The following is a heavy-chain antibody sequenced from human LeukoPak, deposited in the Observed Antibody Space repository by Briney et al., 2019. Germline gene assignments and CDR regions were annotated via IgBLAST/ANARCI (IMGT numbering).Heavy chain of an antibody. Sequence: PSETPSLTCAVYGGSFSGYYWSWIRQPPGKGLEWIGEINHSGSTNYNPSLKSRVTISVDTSKNQFSLKLSSVTAADTAVYYCAFLFRGNSYWGQGTLVTVSS. CDR2: INHSGST. CDR3: AFLFRGNSY. V-gene: IGHV4-34*01. D-gene: IGHD3-10*01. J-gene: IGHJ4*02. CDR1: GGSFSGYY.